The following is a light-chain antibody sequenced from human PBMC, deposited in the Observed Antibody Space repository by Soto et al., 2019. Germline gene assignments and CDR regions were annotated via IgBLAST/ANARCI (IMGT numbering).Light chain of an antibody. V-gene: IGLV2-8*01. Sequence: QSALTQPASVSGSPGQSITISCTGTSSDVGGYTYISWYQHHPGKAPKLLIFELNNRPSGVPDRFSGSKSGNTASLAVSGLQAEDEAHYYCCAYGGSGNWVFGGGTKLTVL. CDR2: ELN. J-gene: IGLJ3*02. CDR3: CAYGGSGNWV. CDR1: SSDVGGYTY.